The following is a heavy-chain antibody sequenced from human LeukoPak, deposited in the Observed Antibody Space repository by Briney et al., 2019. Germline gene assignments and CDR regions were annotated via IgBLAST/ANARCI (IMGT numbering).Heavy chain of an antibody. J-gene: IGHJ4*02. Sequence: VASVKVSCKASGYTFTGYYMHWVRQAPGQGLEWMGWINPNSGGTNYAQKFQGRVTMTRDTSISTAYMELSRLRSDDTAVYYCARIYATYYYDSSGYWGQGTLVTVSS. CDR3: ARIYATYYYDSSGY. V-gene: IGHV1-2*02. D-gene: IGHD3-22*01. CDR2: INPNSGGT. CDR1: GYTFTGYY.